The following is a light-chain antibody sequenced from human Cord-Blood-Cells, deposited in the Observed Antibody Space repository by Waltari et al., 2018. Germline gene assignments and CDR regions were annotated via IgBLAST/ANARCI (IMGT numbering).Light chain of an antibody. CDR1: RSDVGGSTY. V-gene: IGLV2-8*01. Sequence: QSARPRPPSPSGSPGQPVPTPSPGPRSDVGGSTYASWYQQHPGKAPKLMIYEVSKRPSGVPDRFSGSKSGNTASLTVSGLQAEDEADYYCSSYAGSNNLVFGGGTKLTVL. CDR2: EVS. CDR3: SSYAGSNNLV. J-gene: IGLJ2*01.